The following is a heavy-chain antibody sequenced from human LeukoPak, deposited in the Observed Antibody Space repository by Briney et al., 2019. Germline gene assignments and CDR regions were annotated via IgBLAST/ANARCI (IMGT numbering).Heavy chain of an antibody. J-gene: IGHJ4*02. CDR2: MNPNSGNT. D-gene: IGHD2-2*01. CDR1: GYTFTSYD. V-gene: IGHV1-8*03. Sequence: GASVKVSCKASGYTFTSYDINWVRQATGQGLEWMGWMNPNSGNTGYAQKFQGRVTITRNTSISTAYMELSSLRSEDTAVYYCARGLEINCSSTSCYLIYWGQGTLVTVSS. CDR3: ARGLEINCSSTSCYLIY.